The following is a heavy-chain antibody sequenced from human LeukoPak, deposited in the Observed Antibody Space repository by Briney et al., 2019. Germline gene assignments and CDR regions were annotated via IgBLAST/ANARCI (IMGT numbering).Heavy chain of an antibody. CDR3: ARDRDYYGSGNYTPDY. CDR2: ISYDGSNK. Sequence: RGSLRPSCAASGFTFSGYAMHWVRQAPGKGLEWVAVISYDGSNKYYAGSVKGRFTISRDNSKNTLYLQMNSLRAEDTALYYCARDRDYYGSGNYTPDYWGQGTLVTVSS. D-gene: IGHD3-10*01. CDR1: GFTFSGYA. J-gene: IGHJ4*02. V-gene: IGHV3-30-3*01.